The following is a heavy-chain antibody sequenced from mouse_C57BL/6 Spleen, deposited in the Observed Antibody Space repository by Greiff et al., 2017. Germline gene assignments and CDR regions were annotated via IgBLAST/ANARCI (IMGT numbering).Heavy chain of an antibody. Sequence: EVQLQPSGPELVKPGASVKMSCKASGYTITDYNMHWVKQSHGKSLEWIGYINPNNGGTSYNQKFKGKATLTVNKSSSTAYMELRSLTSEDSAVYYCARSAQAPWFAYWGQGTLVTVSA. J-gene: IGHJ3*01. V-gene: IGHV1-22*01. CDR3: ARSAQAPWFAY. CDR1: GYTITDYN. D-gene: IGHD3-2*02. CDR2: INPNNGGT.